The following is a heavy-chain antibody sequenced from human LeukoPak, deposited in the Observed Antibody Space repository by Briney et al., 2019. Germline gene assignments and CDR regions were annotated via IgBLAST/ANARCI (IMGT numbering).Heavy chain of an antibody. CDR1: GFTFSSYW. D-gene: IGHD3-9*01. V-gene: IGHV3-7*03. CDR3: AKGDILTGYAY. Sequence: GGSLRLSCAASGFTFSSYWMSWVRQAPGKGLEWVANIKQDGREKYYVGSVKGRFTISRDNAKNSLYLQMNSLRVEDTAVYYCAKGDILTGYAYWGQGTLVTVSS. CDR2: IKQDGREK. J-gene: IGHJ4*02.